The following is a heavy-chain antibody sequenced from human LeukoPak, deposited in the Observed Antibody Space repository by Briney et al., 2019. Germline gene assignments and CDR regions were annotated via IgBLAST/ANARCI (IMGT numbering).Heavy chain of an antibody. CDR3: ASESSGIVATLDMETFDY. V-gene: IGHV3-33*01. CDR2: IWYDGSNK. J-gene: IGHJ4*02. Sequence: GRSLRLSCAASGFTFSSYGMHWVRQAPGKGLEWVAVIWYDGSNKYYADSVKGRFTISRDNSKNTLYLQMNSLRAEDTAVYYCASESSGIVATLDMETFDYWGQGTLVTVSS. CDR1: GFTFSSYG. D-gene: IGHD5-12*01.